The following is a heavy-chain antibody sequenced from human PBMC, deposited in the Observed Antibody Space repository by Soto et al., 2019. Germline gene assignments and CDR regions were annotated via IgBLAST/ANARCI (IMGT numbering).Heavy chain of an antibody. CDR3: TRHEHSYGYGDY. CDR1: GYTFSSYC. CDR2: MDPSDSYI. D-gene: IGHD5-18*01. V-gene: IGHV5-10-1*01. Sequence: GESLKISCNGSGYTFSSYCISWVRQMPGKRLEWMGRMDPSDSYINYSPSFEGHITISIDKSISTAYLQWSSLKASDTAMYYCTRHEHSYGYGDYWGQGTMVTVSS. J-gene: IGHJ4*02.